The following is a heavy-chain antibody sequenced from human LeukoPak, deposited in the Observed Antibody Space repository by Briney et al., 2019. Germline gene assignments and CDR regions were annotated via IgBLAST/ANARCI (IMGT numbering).Heavy chain of an antibody. CDR1: GGSSSGYY. V-gene: IGHV4-34*01. CDR2: INHSGST. J-gene: IGHJ4*02. CDR3: ARAIDYGSGSYYALLFDY. Sequence: SETLSLTCAVYGGSSSGYYWSWIRQPPGKGLEWIGEINHSGSTNYNPSLKSRVTISVDTSKNQFSLKLSSVTAADTAVYYCARAIDYGSGSYYALLFDYWGQGTLVTVSS. D-gene: IGHD3-10*01.